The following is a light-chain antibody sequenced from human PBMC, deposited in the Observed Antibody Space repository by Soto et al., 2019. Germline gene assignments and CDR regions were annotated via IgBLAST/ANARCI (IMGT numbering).Light chain of an antibody. CDR3: QQYNNWPPLT. CDR2: GAS. J-gene: IGKJ4*01. V-gene: IGKV3-15*01. Sequence: EIVMTQSPATLSVSPGERATLSCRASQSVSSNLAWYQQKPGQAPRLLIYGASTRATGIPARFSGSGSGTEFPLTISILQSEDFAVYYCQQYNNWPPLTFGGGTKVDNK. CDR1: QSVSSN.